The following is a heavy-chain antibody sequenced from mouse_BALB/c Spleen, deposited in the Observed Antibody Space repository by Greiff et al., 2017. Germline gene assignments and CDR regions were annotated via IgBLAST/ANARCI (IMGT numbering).Heavy chain of an antibody. V-gene: IGHV1-7*01. CDR2: INPSTGYT. D-gene: IGHD2-1*01. CDR1: GYTFTSYW. CDR3: ARGGNSYYFDY. J-gene: IGHJ2*01. Sequence: VQVVESGAELAKPGASVKMSCKASGYTFTSYWMHWVKQRPGQGLEWIGYINPSTGYTEYNQKFKDKATLTADKSSSTAYMQLSSLTSEDSAVYYCARGGNSYYFDYWGQGTTLTVSS.